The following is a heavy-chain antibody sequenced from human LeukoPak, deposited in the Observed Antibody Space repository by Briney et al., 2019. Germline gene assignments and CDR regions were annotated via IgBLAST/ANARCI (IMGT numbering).Heavy chain of an antibody. V-gene: IGHV4-61*01. CDR1: DGSVSSGSYY. CDR3: ARTVAGTYYFDY. CDR2: IYYSGST. Sequence: SETLSLTCTVSDGSVSSGSYYWSWIRQPPGKGLEWIGYIYYSGSTNYNPSLKSRVTISVDTSKNQFSLKLSSVTAADTAVYYCARTVAGTYYFDYWGQGTLVTVSS. J-gene: IGHJ4*02. D-gene: IGHD6-19*01.